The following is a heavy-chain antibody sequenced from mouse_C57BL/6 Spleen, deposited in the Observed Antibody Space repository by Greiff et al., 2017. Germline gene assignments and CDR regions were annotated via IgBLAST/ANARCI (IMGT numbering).Heavy chain of an antibody. Sequence: QVQLKESGPELVKPGASVKISCKASGYAFSSSWMNWVKQRPGKGLEWIGRIYPGDGDTNYNGKFKGKATLTADKSSSTAYMQLSSLTSEDSAVYFCARGNTTVVGMDYWGQGTSVTVSS. J-gene: IGHJ4*01. CDR1: GYAFSSSW. CDR3: ARGNTTVVGMDY. CDR2: IYPGDGDT. D-gene: IGHD1-1*01. V-gene: IGHV1-82*01.